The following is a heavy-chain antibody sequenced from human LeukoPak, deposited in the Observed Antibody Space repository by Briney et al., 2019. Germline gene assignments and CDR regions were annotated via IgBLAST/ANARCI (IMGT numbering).Heavy chain of an antibody. CDR3: ARDQGYRYGYGDFDY. CDR1: GGTFRSYA. D-gene: IGHD5-18*01. V-gene: IGHV1-69*13. Sequence: SVKVSCKASGGTFRSYAISWVRQAPREGLEWMGGIIPIFGTANYAQKFQGRVTITADESTSTAYMELSSLRSEDTAVYYCARDQGYRYGYGDFDYWGQGTLVTVSS. CDR2: IIPIFGTA. J-gene: IGHJ4*02.